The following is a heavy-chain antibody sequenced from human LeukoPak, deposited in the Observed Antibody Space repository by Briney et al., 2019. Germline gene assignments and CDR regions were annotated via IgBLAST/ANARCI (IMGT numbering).Heavy chain of an antibody. V-gene: IGHV3-30*02. D-gene: IGHD6-13*01. J-gene: IGHJ4*02. CDR1: GFTFRDYG. Sequence: GGSLGLSCAASGFTFRDYGMHWVRQAPGKGLVWVAFVRFDGTNKYYADSVKGRFTISRDNFKKTLHLQMNSLRAEDTAVYYCARVVIAAVIYFDYWGQGTLVTVSS. CDR2: VRFDGTNK. CDR3: ARVVIAAVIYFDY.